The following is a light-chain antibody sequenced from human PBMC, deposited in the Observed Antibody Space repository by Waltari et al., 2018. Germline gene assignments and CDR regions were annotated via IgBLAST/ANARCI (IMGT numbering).Light chain of an antibody. Sequence: DIQMTQSPSSLSASVGDRVTITCRASQSISSYLDWYQQKPGKAPKLLIYGASSLQGGVPSRFSGSGSGTDFTLTISSLQPEDFATYYCQQSYSTPRTFGQGTKVEIE. V-gene: IGKV1-39*01. CDR3: QQSYSTPRT. CDR1: QSISSY. CDR2: GAS. J-gene: IGKJ1*01.